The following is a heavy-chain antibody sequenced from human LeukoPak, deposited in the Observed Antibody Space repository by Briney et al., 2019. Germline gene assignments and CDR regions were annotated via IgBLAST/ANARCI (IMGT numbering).Heavy chain of an antibody. CDR1: EFTFSSYW. D-gene: IGHD2-15*01. CDR3: ARDLGYCSGGSCSTQAFDI. CDR2: IKQDGSEK. V-gene: IGHV3-7*01. J-gene: IGHJ3*02. Sequence: GGSLRLSCAASEFTFSSYWMSWVRQAPGKGLEWVANIKQDGSEKYYVDSVKGRFTISRDNAQNSLYLQMNSLRAEDTAVYYCARDLGYCSGGSCSTQAFDIWGQGTMVTVSS.